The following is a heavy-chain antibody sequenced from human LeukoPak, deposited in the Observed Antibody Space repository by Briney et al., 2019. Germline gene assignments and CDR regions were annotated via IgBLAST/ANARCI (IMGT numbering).Heavy chain of an antibody. CDR1: GGSISSSSYY. V-gene: IGHV4-39*01. CDR3: ARLKGGYDLPLDY. Sequence: SETLSLTCTVSGGSISSSSYYWGWIRQPPGRGLEWIGSIYYSGSTYYNPSLKSRVTISVDTSKNQFSLKLSSVTAADTAVYYCARLKGGYDLPLDYWGQGTLVTVSS. J-gene: IGHJ4*02. D-gene: IGHD5-12*01. CDR2: IYYSGST.